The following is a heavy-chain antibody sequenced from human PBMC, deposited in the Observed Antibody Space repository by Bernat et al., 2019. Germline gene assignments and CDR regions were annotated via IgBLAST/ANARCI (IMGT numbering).Heavy chain of an antibody. D-gene: IGHD1-14*01. CDR3: ARTRRGMVDY. CDR2: IDWDDDK. Sequence: QVTLRESGPALVTPTQTLTLTCTFSGFSLTTRGMCVSWIRQPPGKALEWLVRIDWDDDKYYSTSLKTRLTNSKDTSKNQVVLTMTAMDPVDTATYYCARTRRGMVDYWGQGTLVTVSS. V-gene: IGHV2-70*15. CDR1: GFSLTTRGMC. J-gene: IGHJ4*02.